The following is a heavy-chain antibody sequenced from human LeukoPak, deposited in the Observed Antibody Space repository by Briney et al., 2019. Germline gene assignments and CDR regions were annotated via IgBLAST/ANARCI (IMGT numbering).Heavy chain of an antibody. V-gene: IGHV3-7*01. CDR2: IKTDGSQK. J-gene: IGHJ4*02. CDR3: ARDLIWETY. CDR1: GFTFSSYW. D-gene: IGHD1-26*01. Sequence: GGSLRLSCVASGFTFSSYWMRWVRQAPGKGLEWGADIKTDGSQKYYVDSVKGRFTIPRDNAKNSMYLQKNSLRAEDTAVYYCARDLIWETYWGQGTLVSASS.